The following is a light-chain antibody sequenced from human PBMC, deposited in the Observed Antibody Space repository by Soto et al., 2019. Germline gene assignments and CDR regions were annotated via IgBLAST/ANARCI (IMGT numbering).Light chain of an antibody. CDR1: QSISSW. CDR2: KAS. Sequence: DIQMTQSPPTLSASVGDRVTITCRASQSISSWLAWYQQKPGKAPKLLIYKASSLESTVPSRFSGSGSGTDFTLTISSLQPDDFATYYCQQYHTYSTFGGGTKVEIK. CDR3: QQYHTYST. V-gene: IGKV1-5*03. J-gene: IGKJ4*01.